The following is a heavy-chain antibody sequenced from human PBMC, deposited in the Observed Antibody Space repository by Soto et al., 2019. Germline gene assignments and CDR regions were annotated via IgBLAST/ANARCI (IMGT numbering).Heavy chain of an antibody. CDR1: GYTFTNFG. CDR2: ISAYNGNT. D-gene: IGHD3-16*01. CDR3: AGGGAPIDY. V-gene: IGHV1-18*01. Sequence: QVQLVQSGAEVKKPGASVKVSCKASGYTFTNFGISWVRQAPGQGLEWMGWISAYNGNTNYAQNFQGRVTMTTDTPTSTASMELRSLSSDDTAGYYCAGGGAPIDYWGQGTLVTVSS. J-gene: IGHJ4*02.